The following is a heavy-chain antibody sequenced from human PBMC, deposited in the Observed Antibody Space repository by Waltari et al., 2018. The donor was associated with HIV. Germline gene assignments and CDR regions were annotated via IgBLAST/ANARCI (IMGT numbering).Heavy chain of an antibody. Sequence: QVPLVQSAAEAQKPGASVNVSCKVSGYTPRGLSMHRVRQAPGKGLEWMGGFDPEQGKTIYAQNFQGRVTMTEDAATDTAYMELSSLRSEDTAVYYCTTEGLYCSGGTCYSRFDPWGQGTLVTVSS. CDR1: GYTPRGLS. V-gene: IGHV1-24*01. CDR3: TTEGLYCSGGTCYSRFDP. J-gene: IGHJ5*02. CDR2: FDPEQGKT. D-gene: IGHD2-15*01.